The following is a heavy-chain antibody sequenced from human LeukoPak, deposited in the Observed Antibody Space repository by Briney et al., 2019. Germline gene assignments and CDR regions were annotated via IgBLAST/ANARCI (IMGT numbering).Heavy chain of an antibody. Sequence: ASETLSLTCTVSGDSITSGGYYWSWIRQRPGKGLEWIGYIYKTGSTYCNPSLKSRVTMSVDTSRNQFSLKVNSVTAADTAVYYCARDVLRWGQGTLVTVSS. CDR3: ARDVLR. CDR2: IYKTGST. CDR1: GDSITSGGYY. J-gene: IGHJ4*02. V-gene: IGHV4-31*03.